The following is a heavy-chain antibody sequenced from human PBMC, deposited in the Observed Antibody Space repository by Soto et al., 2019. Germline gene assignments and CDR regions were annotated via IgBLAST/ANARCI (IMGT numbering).Heavy chain of an antibody. CDR2: XYXXXSX. Sequence: SETLSLTCTVSGGSISSYYWIWIRQPAGKGLEWIXRXYXXXSXNXXXSXXXXVTMSVDTSKNQFSLKLSSVTAADTAVYYCARGSSSWFQPDWFDPWGQGTLVTVSS. CDR3: ARGSSSWFQPDWFDP. V-gene: IGHV4-4*07. CDR1: GGSISSYY. J-gene: IGHJ5*02. D-gene: IGHD6-13*01.